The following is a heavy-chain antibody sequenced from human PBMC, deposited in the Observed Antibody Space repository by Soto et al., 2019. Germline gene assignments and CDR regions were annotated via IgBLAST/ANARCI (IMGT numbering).Heavy chain of an antibody. Sequence: GGSLRLSCAASGFSLNSYAMHWVRQAPGKGLEWVAVISYDGSNKFYGDSVKGRFTISRDNSKNTVYLQMDSLSTEDTAVYYCESDCSSQTCSRQGGMDVWGQGTTVTVSS. J-gene: IGHJ6*02. CDR1: GFSLNSYA. V-gene: IGHV3-30-3*01. CDR3: ESDCSSQTCSRQGGMDV. CDR2: ISYDGSNK. D-gene: IGHD2-2*01.